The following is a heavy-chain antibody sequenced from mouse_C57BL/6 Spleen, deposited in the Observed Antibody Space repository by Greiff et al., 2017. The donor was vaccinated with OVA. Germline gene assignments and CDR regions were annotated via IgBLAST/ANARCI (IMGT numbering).Heavy chain of an antibody. CDR2: IWSGGST. CDR1: GFSLTSYG. Sequence: VMLVESGPGLVQPSQSLSITCTVSGFSLTSYGVHWVRQSPGKGLEWLGVIWSGGSTDYNAAFISRLSISKDNSKSQVFFKMNSLQADDTAIYYCASKKTGSYAMDYWGQGTSVTVSS. D-gene: IGHD4-1*01. V-gene: IGHV2-2*01. J-gene: IGHJ4*01. CDR3: ASKKTGSYAMDY.